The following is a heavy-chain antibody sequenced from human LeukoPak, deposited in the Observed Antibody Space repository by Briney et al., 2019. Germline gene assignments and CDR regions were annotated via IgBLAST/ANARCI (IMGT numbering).Heavy chain of an antibody. Sequence: PGGSLRLSCAASGFTFSDYYVSWIRQAPGKGLEWVSYISSSSSYTNYADSVKGRFTISRDNAKNSLYLQMNSLRAEDTAVYYCARVPRITMVRGVIMAYYFDYWGQGTLVTVSS. V-gene: IGHV3-11*05. D-gene: IGHD3-10*01. CDR3: ARVPRITMVRGVIMAYYFDY. CDR1: GFTFSDYY. J-gene: IGHJ4*02. CDR2: ISSSSSYT.